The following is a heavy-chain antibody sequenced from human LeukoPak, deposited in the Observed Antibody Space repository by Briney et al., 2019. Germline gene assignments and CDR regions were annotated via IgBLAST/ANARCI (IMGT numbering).Heavy chain of an antibody. CDR2: IIPIFGIA. V-gene: IGHV1-69*04. CDR3: AREEEKVVAGPHCDY. J-gene: IGHJ4*02. D-gene: IGHD6-19*01. CDR1: GGTFISYA. Sequence: SVKVSCTASGGTFISYAISRVRQAPGQGLEWMGRIIPIFGIANYAQTFQGRVTITADKSTSTAYMELSSLRSEDTAVYYCAREEEKVVAGPHCDYWGQGTLVTVSS.